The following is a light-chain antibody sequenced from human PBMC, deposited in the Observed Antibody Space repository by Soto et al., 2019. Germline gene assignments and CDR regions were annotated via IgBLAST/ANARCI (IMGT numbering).Light chain of an antibody. CDR3: QHFNKWPHMPA. CDR1: QAVGSN. J-gene: IGKJ2*01. CDR2: DAS. Sequence: IVLTQSPATLSVSPGERATLSCRASQAVGSNLAWYQQRPGQAPRLLIYDASTRATGIPHRFSGGGSGTDFTLTISSLQSDDFAVYSCQHFNKWPHMPALGGGTKLAIK. V-gene: IGKV3-15*01.